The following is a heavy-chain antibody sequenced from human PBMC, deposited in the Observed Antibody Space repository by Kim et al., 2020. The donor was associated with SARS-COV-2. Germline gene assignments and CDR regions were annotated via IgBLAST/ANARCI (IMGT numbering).Heavy chain of an antibody. CDR1: GFTFSSYP. D-gene: IGHD3-9*01. Sequence: GGSLRLSCAASGFTFSSYPMHWVRQAPGKGLEWVAVISYDGSNKYYADSVKGRFTISRDNSKNTLYLQMNSLRAEDTAVYYCARARYDILTGYHNGDWFDPWGRGTLVTVSS. CDR3: ARARYDILTGYHNGDWFDP. CDR2: ISYDGSNK. V-gene: IGHV3-30*04. J-gene: IGHJ5*02.